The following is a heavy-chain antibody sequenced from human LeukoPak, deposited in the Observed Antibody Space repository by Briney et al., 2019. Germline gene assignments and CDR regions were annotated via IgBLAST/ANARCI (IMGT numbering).Heavy chain of an antibody. D-gene: IGHD6-13*01. CDR3: TLRYSSGWYAY. Sequence: GGSLRLSCAASGFTVGSNYMSWVRQAPGKGLEWISVIYSDASTYYADSVKSRFTISRDNSKNTLYLQMNSLRAEDTAVYYCTLRYSSGWYAYWGQGTLVTVSS. J-gene: IGHJ4*02. CDR1: GFTVGSNY. CDR2: IYSDAST. V-gene: IGHV3-53*01.